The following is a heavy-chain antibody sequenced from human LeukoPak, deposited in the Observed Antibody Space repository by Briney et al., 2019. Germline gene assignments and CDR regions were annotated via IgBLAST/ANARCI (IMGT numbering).Heavy chain of an antibody. CDR1: RFNFRSYD. CDR2: SSYDESNT. D-gene: IGHD6-13*01. CDR3: AKDGQLGGSSWFTLYFDY. V-gene: IGHV3-30*18. J-gene: IGHJ4*02. Sequence: PGGSLRLSCAASRFNFRSYDMHWVRQAPGKGLEWLAVSSYDESNTYYTDSVKGRFTISRDNSKNTLYLQMNSLRPEDTAVYYCAKDGQLGGSSWFTLYFDYWGQGTLVTVSS.